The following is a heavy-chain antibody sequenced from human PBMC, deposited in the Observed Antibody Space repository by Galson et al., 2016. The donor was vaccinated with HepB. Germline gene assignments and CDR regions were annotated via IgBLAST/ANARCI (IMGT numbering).Heavy chain of an antibody. J-gene: IGHJ4*02. CDR2: IKEDGSEE. Sequence: SLRLSCAASGFVFSAYWLSWVRQPPGKGLEWVARIKEDGSEEKYVDSVKGRFTISRDNAKNLLYLQMYSLGVEDTAVYYCARVFDYALDNWGQGTLVTVSP. CDR1: GFVFSAYW. V-gene: IGHV3-7*01. CDR3: ARVFDYALDN. D-gene: IGHD4/OR15-4a*01.